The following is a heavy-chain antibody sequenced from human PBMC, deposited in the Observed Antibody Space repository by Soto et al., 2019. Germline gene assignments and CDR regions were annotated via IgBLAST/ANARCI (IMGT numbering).Heavy chain of an antibody. D-gene: IGHD5-18*01. J-gene: IGHJ6*02. CDR1: GFTFSRYG. Sequence: QVQLVESGGGVVQPGRSLRLSCAASGFTFSRYGMHWVRQAPGKGLEWVAVISYDGSNKYYADSVKGRFTISRDNSKNTLYLQMNSLRAEDTAVYYCAKDNGYSHTRGTDVWGQGTTVTVSS. CDR3: AKDNGYSHTRGTDV. CDR2: ISYDGSNK. V-gene: IGHV3-30*18.